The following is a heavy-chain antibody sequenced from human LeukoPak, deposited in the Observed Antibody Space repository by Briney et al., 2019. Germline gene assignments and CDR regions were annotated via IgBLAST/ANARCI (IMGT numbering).Heavy chain of an antibody. V-gene: IGHV3-23*01. CDR3: AGDRRTSGWYAS. J-gene: IGHJ5*01. CDR2: ITVNGDGT. D-gene: IGHD1-26*01. Sequence: GGSLRLSCAASGFTFNNHAMSWARQAPGKGLEWVSSITVNGDGTNYADAVKGRFTISRDNFENTVHLQMSSLTAEDTAVYYCAGDRRTSGWYASWGQGTLVTVSS. CDR1: GFTFNNHA.